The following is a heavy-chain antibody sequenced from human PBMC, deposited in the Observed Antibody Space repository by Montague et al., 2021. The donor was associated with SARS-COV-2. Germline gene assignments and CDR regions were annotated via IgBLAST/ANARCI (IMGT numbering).Heavy chain of an antibody. CDR1: GDSVSSNRVA. CDR2: RYYRSKWYS. Sequence: CAISGDSVSSNRVARRWKRQSPSRGREWQGRRYYRSKWYSDYAPSVRGRLTVNPDASKNEFSLELNYVTTEDTAVYYCVRYSGWFYFDFWGQGTLVTVSS. V-gene: IGHV6-1*01. J-gene: IGHJ4*02. D-gene: IGHD6-19*01. CDR3: VRYSGWFYFDF.